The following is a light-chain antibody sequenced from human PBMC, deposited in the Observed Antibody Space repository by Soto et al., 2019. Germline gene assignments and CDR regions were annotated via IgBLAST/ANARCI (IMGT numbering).Light chain of an antibody. V-gene: IGKV3-11*01. CDR2: DAS. CDR1: QSISSY. Sequence: VLTQSPDTLSLPPGERATLSCRASQSISSYLAGYQQKPGQAPRLLIYDASSRATGIPARFSGSGSGTEFTLTISSLQSEDFAVYYCQQYNNWPVFGQGTKVDIK. CDR3: QQYNNWPV. J-gene: IGKJ1*01.